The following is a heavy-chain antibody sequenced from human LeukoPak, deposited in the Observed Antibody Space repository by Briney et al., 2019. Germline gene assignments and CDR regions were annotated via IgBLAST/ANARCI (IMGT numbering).Heavy chain of an antibody. CDR3: AKAHCSSTSCSRADN. V-gene: IGHV3-23*01. CDR1: GFTFTRNA. J-gene: IGHJ4*02. Sequence: GGSLRLSCAAYGFTFTRNAMAWVRQDPGKGLEWVSAIDGSGGTTFYADSVKGRVTISRVQSTNTVYLQMNSLRADDTAVYYCAKAHCSSTSCSRADNWGQGTLVSVSS. CDR2: IDGSGGTT. D-gene: IGHD2-2*01.